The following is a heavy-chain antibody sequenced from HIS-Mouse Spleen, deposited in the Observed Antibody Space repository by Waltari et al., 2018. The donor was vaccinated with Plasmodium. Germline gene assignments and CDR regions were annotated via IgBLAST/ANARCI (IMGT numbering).Heavy chain of an antibody. D-gene: IGHD6-6*01. Sequence: EVQLVESGGGLVQPGRSLRLSCAASGFTFDDYAMHWVRQAPGRGLEWVSGVMWNSGSIGNADSVKCRVTISRDNAKNSLYLQRNSLRAEDTALYYCAKARGSSSAFDIWGQGTMVTVSS. J-gene: IGHJ3*02. CDR1: GFTFDDYA. V-gene: IGHV3-9*01. CDR3: AKARGSSSAFDI. CDR2: VMWNSGSI.